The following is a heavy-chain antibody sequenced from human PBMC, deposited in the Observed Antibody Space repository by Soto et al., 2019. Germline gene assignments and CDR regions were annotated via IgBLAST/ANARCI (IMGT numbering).Heavy chain of an antibody. V-gene: IGHV1-18*04. CDR1: GYTFTAYG. D-gene: IGHD3-10*01. CDR3: ARFSYYSSGSSALDN. J-gene: IGHJ4*02. Sequence: QVQLVQSGAEVKKPGASVKVSCKASGYTFTAYGIGWVRQAPEQGLESMGWISTYNGNTNYAQNLQARVSMTTDTSTSTPYLQLPSLTPDDTAVYFGARFSYYSSGSSALDNWGQGTRVTVSS. CDR2: ISTYNGNT.